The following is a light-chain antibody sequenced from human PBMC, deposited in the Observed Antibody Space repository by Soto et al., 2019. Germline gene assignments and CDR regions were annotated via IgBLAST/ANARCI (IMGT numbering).Light chain of an antibody. Sequence: DIQMTQSPSSLSASVGDTVTITCRASQSISSNLNWYQQKPGKAPNLLIYGATSLQSGVPSRFSGSGSATDFTLTISSLQPEDFATYFCQQSYNFLFTFGPGTKVDI. J-gene: IGKJ3*01. CDR1: QSISSN. CDR3: QQSYNFLFT. CDR2: GAT. V-gene: IGKV1-39*01.